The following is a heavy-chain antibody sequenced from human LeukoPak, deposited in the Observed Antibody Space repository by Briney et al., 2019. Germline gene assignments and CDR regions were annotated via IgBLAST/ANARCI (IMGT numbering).Heavy chain of an antibody. CDR1: GGSISNTAYY. CDR2: LSYSGSP. D-gene: IGHD7-27*01. J-gene: IGHJ3*02. Sequence: SETLSLTCTVSGGSISNTAYYWGWIRQPPGKGLGGIGSLSYSGSPYYNPSLKSRVTISGDMSKNQFSLKRSSVAAADTAVYYCARRRLNWGAFDIWGQGTMVTVSS. V-gene: IGHV4-39*01. CDR3: ARRRLNWGAFDI.